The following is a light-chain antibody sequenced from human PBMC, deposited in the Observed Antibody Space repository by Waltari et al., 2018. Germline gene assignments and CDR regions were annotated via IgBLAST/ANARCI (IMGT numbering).Light chain of an antibody. V-gene: IGLV2-23*02. CDR3: CSDGGTTKL. CDR1: SSDIGSSNL. CDR2: EIS. J-gene: IGLJ2*01. Sequence: QSALTQPASVSGSPGQSITISCTGTSSDIGSSNLVSWYQQHPDKAPKLLIYEISKRPSGVSDRFSGSKSGNTASLTIASLHAEDEGDYFHCSDGGTTKLFGGGTKLTVL.